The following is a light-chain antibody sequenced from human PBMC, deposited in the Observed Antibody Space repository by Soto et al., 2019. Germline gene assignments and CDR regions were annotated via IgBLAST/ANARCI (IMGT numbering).Light chain of an antibody. CDR1: QSVSIW. Sequence: DIRMTQSPSTLSASEGDRVTISCRASQSVSIWLAWYQQKPGRAPKLLIYKSSILESGVPSRFSGSGSGTEFTLTISSLQPDDFATYYCQQFNTSPWPFGQGTKVEIK. CDR3: QQFNTSPWP. CDR2: KSS. V-gene: IGKV1-5*03. J-gene: IGKJ1*01.